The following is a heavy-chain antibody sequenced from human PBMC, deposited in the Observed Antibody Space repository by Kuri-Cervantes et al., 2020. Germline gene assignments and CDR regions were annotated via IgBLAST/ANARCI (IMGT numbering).Heavy chain of an antibody. CDR3: ARGLRNYGDSLGGAFDI. D-gene: IGHD4-17*01. J-gene: IGHJ3*02. V-gene: IGHV4-59*12. Sequence: SETLSLTCTVSGGSISSYYWSWIRQPPGKGLEWIGYIYYSGSTYYNPSLKSLVTISVDTSKNQFSLKLSSVTAADTAVYYCARGLRNYGDSLGGAFDIWGQGTMVTVSS. CDR2: IYYSGST. CDR1: GGSISSYY.